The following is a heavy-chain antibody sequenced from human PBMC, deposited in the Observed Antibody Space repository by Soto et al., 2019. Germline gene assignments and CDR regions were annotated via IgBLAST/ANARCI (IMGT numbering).Heavy chain of an antibody. Sequence: SVKVSCKASGGTFSSYRFNWVRQARGQGLEWLGGIVPIYRTADYAQKFQGRVTITADESTRTVYLELSSLKSQDTALYYCARDSGARLSSSWGQGTLVTVSS. J-gene: IGHJ4*02. CDR3: ARDSGARLSSS. CDR2: IVPIYRTA. CDR1: GGTFSSYR. V-gene: IGHV1-69*13. D-gene: IGHD6-13*01.